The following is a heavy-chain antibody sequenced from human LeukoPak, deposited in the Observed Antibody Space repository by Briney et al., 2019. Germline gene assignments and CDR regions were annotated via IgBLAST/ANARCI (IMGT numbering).Heavy chain of an antibody. D-gene: IGHD6-19*01. CDR3: ARVTLPEPSSGWYVPTYYYHYGMDV. V-gene: IGHV4-39*07. CDR1: GGSISSSSYY. Sequence: SETLSLTCTVSGGSISSSSYYWGWIRQPPGKGLEWIGEINHSGSTNYNPSLKSRVTISVDTSKNQFSLKLSSVTAADTAVYYCARVTLPEPSSGWYVPTYYYHYGMDVWGQGTTVTVSS. J-gene: IGHJ6*02. CDR2: INHSGST.